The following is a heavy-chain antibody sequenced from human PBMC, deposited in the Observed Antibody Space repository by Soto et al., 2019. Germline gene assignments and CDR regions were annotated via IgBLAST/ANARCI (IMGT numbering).Heavy chain of an antibody. V-gene: IGHV4-39*01. D-gene: IGHD3-10*01. Sequence: SETLSLTCTVSGGSISSSSYYWGWIRQPPGKGLEWIGSIYYSGSTYYNPSLKSRVTISVDTSKNQFSLKLSSVTAADTAVYYCARQRGGRWFGVYNWFDPWGQETLVTVSS. CDR1: GGSISSSSYY. CDR2: IYYSGST. CDR3: ARQRGGRWFGVYNWFDP. J-gene: IGHJ5*02.